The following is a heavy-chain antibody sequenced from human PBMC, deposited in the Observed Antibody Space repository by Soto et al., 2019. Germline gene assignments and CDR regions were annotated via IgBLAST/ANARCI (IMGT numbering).Heavy chain of an antibody. CDR3: AKFGSGYDFEY. D-gene: IGHD5-12*01. J-gene: IGHJ4*02. CDR2: ISGSGGST. V-gene: IGHV3-23*01. CDR1: GFTFSNYA. Sequence: EVQLLESGGGLVQPGGSLRLSCAASGFTFSNYAMSWVRQAPGKGLEWVSAISGSGGSTHYAYSVQGRFTISRDNSKNSLILQMTSLRAEDTAVYYCAKFGSGYDFEYWGQGTLVTVSS.